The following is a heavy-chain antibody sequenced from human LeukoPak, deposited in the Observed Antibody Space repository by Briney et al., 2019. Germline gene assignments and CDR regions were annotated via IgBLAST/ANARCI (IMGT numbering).Heavy chain of an antibody. Sequence: PGGSLRLSCAASGLTFGSYWMTWVRQAPGKGLEWVANIKEDGSEKWYVDSVKGRFIISRDNAKNSLNLQMDSLRAEDTAVYYCARHSYSSDWDWDAFDVWGQGTMVTVSS. D-gene: IGHD6-19*01. V-gene: IGHV3-7*01. CDR1: GLTFGSYW. CDR3: ARHSYSSDWDWDAFDV. J-gene: IGHJ3*01. CDR2: IKEDGSEK.